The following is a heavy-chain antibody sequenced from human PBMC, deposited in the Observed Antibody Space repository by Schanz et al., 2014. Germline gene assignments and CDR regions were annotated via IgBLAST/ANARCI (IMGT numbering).Heavy chain of an antibody. J-gene: IGHJ4*02. V-gene: IGHV3-23*01. CDR2: ISGSGSST. CDR3: AKDVDFWSGYYLDY. Sequence: EVQLLESGGGLVQPGGSLRLSCAASGFTFSSYAMTWVRQAPGKGLDWVSAISGSGSSTYYADSVKGRFTISRDNSKNTLYLQMNNLRAEDTAVYFCAKDVDFWSGYYLDYWGQGSLVTVSS. CDR1: GFTFSSYA. D-gene: IGHD3-3*01.